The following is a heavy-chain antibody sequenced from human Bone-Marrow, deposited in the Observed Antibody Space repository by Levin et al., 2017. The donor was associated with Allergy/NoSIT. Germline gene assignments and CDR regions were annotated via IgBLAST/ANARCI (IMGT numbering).Heavy chain of an antibody. V-gene: IGHV1-58*01. J-gene: IGHJ4*02. CDR2: IVVGSGNT. Sequence: GASVKVSCKASGFTFTSSAVQWVRQARGQRLEWIGWIVVGSGNTNYAQKFQERVTITRDMSTSTAYMELSSLRSEDTAVYYCAAQLFGVAAQRRGENWGQGTLVTVSS. CDR1: GFTFTSSA. CDR3: AAQLFGVAAQRRGEN. D-gene: IGHD3-3*01.